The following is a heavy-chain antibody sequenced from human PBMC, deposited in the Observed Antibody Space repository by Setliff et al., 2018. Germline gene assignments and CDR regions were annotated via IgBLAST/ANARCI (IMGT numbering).Heavy chain of an antibody. CDR3: ERLVRYCTTTSCQRTSGDDL. D-gene: IGHD2-2*01. CDR2: ISAYSGNT. J-gene: IGHJ5*02. CDR1: GYTFTNYA. V-gene: IGHV1-18*01. Sequence: GASVKVSCKASGYTFTNYAINRVRQAPGQGLEWVGWISAYSGNTYYAQKFQGRVTMTTDTSTATAYLELRSLRSDDTAVYYCERLVRYCTTTSCQRTSGDDLWGQGTLVTVSS.